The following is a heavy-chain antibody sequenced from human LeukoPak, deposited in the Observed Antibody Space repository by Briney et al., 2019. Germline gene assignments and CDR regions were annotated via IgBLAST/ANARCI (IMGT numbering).Heavy chain of an antibody. CDR3: ARSLRGSAWD. CDR2: IYYSGST. J-gene: IGHJ4*02. Sequence: SETLSLTCTVSGGSISSSSYYSGWIRQPPGKGLEWVGSIYYSGSTYYNPSLKSRVTISVDTSKNQFSLKLSSVTAADTAVYYCARSLRGSAWDWGQGTLVTVSS. V-gene: IGHV4-39*01. D-gene: IGHD2-15*01. CDR1: GGSISSSSYY.